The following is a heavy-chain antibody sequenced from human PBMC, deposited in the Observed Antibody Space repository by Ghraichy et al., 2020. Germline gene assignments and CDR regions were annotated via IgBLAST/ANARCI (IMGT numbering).Heavy chain of an antibody. V-gene: IGHV1-3*01. Sequence: ASVKVSCKASGYTFSSYVMHWVRQAPGQRLEWMGWINAGNGNTKYSQKFQGRVTITRDTSATTAYMELSSLTSEDTAVYYCARESPGVAYWGQGTLVTVS. CDR3: ARESPGVAY. D-gene: IGHD7-27*01. CDR2: INAGNGNT. J-gene: IGHJ4*02. CDR1: GYTFSSYV.